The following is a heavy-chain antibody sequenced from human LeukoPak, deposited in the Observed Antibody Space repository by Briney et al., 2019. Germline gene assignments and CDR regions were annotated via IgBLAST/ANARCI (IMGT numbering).Heavy chain of an antibody. CDR3: ARAPIAALTGVSYYYYYMDV. CDR2: FDPEDGET. Sequence: SVKVSCKVSGYTLTELSMHWVRQAPGKGLEWMGGFDPEDGETIYAQKFQGRVTMTEDTSTDTAYMELSSLRSEDTAVYYCARAPIAALTGVSYYYYYMDVWGKGTTVTVSS. V-gene: IGHV1-24*01. D-gene: IGHD6-6*01. J-gene: IGHJ6*03. CDR1: GYTLTELS.